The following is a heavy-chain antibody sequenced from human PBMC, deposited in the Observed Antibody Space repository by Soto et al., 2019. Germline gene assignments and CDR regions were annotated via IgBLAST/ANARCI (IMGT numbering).Heavy chain of an antibody. D-gene: IGHD6-19*01. V-gene: IGHV3-23*01. CDR2: ISGSGGST. CDR3: AKEEVRSSGWYYFDY. Sequence: GGSLRLSCAASGFTFSSYAMSWVRQAPGRGLEWVSAISGSGGSTYYADSVKGRFTISRDNSKNTLYLQVNSLRAEDTAVYYCAKEEVRSSGWYYFDYWGQGTLVTVSS. J-gene: IGHJ4*02. CDR1: GFTFSSYA.